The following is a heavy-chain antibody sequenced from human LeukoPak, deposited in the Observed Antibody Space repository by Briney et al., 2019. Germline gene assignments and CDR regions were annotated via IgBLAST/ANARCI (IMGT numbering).Heavy chain of an antibody. CDR1: GFTFSSYA. J-gene: IGHJ4*02. Sequence: PGGSLRLSCTTSGFTFSSYAMSWVRQAPGKGLQWVSGLNAGDSSTYYAESVKGRFTISRDDSKNTAYLQMNSLKTEDTAVYYCTRKAYGSGSYYKAYYFDYWGQGTLVTVSS. CDR2: LNAGDSST. V-gene: IGHV3-23*01. D-gene: IGHD3-10*01. CDR3: TRKAYGSGSYYKAYYFDY.